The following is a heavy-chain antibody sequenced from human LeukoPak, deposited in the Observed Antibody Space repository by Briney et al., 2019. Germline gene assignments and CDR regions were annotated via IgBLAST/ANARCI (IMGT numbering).Heavy chain of an antibody. Sequence: GGSLRLSCAASGFTFDDYAMHWVRQAPGKGLEWVSGISWNSGSIGYADSVKGRFTISRDNVKNSLYLQMNSLRAEDMALYYCAKDISRGAAAGTPGYYFDYWGQGTLVTVSS. CDR2: ISWNSGSI. J-gene: IGHJ4*02. D-gene: IGHD6-13*01. CDR1: GFTFDDYA. V-gene: IGHV3-9*03. CDR3: AKDISRGAAAGTPGYYFDY.